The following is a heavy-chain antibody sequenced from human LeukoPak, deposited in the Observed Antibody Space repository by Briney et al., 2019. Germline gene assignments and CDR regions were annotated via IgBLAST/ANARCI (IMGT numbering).Heavy chain of an antibody. CDR3: AKDRVAVAGTDDAFDI. CDR1: GFTFSSYA. Sequence: QPGGSLRLSCAASGFTFSSYAMSWVRQAPGKGLEWVSAISGSGGSTYYADSVKGRFTISRDNSKNTLYLQMNSLRAEDTAVYYCAKDRVAVAGTDDAFDIWGQGTMVTVSS. V-gene: IGHV3-23*01. D-gene: IGHD6-19*01. J-gene: IGHJ3*02. CDR2: ISGSGGST.